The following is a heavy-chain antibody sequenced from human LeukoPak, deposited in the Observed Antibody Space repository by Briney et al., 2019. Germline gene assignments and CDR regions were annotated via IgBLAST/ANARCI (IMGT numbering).Heavy chain of an antibody. V-gene: IGHV3-7*01. CDR1: GFTFSRYW. D-gene: IGHD2-15*01. Sequence: PGGSLRLSCAASGFTFSRYWMSWVRQAPGKGLEWVANIKEDGSEKYYVDSVKGRLTISRDNAKNSLSLQIKSLGAEDTAVYYCARQKAVVVVAATPDEDYGDYVDYYYYMDVWGKGTTVTVSS. CDR2: IKEDGSEK. J-gene: IGHJ6*03. CDR3: ARQKAVVVVAATPDEDYGDYVDYYYYMDV.